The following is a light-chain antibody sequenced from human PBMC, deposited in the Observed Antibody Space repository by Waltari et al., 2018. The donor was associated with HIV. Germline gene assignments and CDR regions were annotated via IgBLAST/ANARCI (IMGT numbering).Light chain of an antibody. CDR1: SSDGGSYNL. CDR2: EVS. V-gene: IGLV2-23*02. CDR3: CSYAGSSTFNWV. J-gene: IGLJ3*02. Sequence: QSALTQPASVSGSPGQSITTSCTGTSSDGGSYNLVSWYQQHPGKAPKRMIYEVSKRPSGVSNRFSGSRSGNTASLTISGLQAEDEADYYCCSYAGSSTFNWVFGGGTKLTVL.